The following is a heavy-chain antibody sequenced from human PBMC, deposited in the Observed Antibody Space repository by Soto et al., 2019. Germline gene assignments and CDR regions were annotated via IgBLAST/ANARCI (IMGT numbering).Heavy chain of an antibody. J-gene: IGHJ4*02. CDR3: ARSWDSSDYYALLY. Sequence: PSETLSLTCTVFGGSISSYYLSWVRRPPGKGLEGIGYVYNSGSTTYSPSFKSRVTISADKSRNQFSLKLSSVTAADTAVYYCARSWDSSDYYALLYWGQGTLVTVSS. CDR1: GGSISSYY. V-gene: IGHV4-59*12. D-gene: IGHD3-22*01. CDR2: VYNSGST.